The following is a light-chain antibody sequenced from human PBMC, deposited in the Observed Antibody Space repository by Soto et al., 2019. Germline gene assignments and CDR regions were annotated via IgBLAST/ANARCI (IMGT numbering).Light chain of an antibody. CDR1: QSVSSSF. Sequence: EIVLTQSPGTLSLSPGERATLSCRASQSVSSSFLAWYQQKPGQAPRLLIYGASSRATGFPDRFSGSGSGTDFTLTISRLEPEDFAVYYCQXYDNSQWTFAQGTKV. V-gene: IGKV3-20*01. J-gene: IGKJ1*01. CDR3: QXYDNSQWT. CDR2: GAS.